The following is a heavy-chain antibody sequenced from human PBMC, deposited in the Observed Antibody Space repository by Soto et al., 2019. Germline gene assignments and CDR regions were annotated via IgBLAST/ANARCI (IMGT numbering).Heavy chain of an antibody. CDR2: ISASGGST. Sequence: GGSLRLSCAASGFPFSSYAMIWVRQAPGRGLEWVSVISASGGSTYYADSVRGRFIISRDNAKTTLYLQMNSLGAEDTAVYYCARSQWPRLAMPYYYYMDVWGKGTTVTVSS. D-gene: IGHD5-12*01. J-gene: IGHJ6*03. CDR3: ARSQWPRLAMPYYYYMDV. V-gene: IGHV3-23*01. CDR1: GFPFSSYA.